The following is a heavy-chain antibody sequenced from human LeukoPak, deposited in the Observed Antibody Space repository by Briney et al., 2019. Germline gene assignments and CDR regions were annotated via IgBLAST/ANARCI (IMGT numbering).Heavy chain of an antibody. J-gene: IGHJ4*02. D-gene: IGHD6-13*01. Sequence: SETLSLTCTVSGGSISNGDHYWSWIRQHPGKGLEWIGHIYYSGSTYYNPSLKSRGIISVETSKNQFSLKLSSVTAADTAVYYCARQEYSSSWSDPLYYFDYWGQGTLVTVSS. V-gene: IGHV4-31*03. CDR2: IYYSGST. CDR3: ARQEYSSSWSDPLYYFDY. CDR1: GGSISNGDHY.